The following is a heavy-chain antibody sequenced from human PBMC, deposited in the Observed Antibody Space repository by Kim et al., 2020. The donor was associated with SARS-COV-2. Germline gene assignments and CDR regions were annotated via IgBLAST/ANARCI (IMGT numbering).Heavy chain of an antibody. CDR1: GFTFGDYA. CDR2: IRSKAYGATT. V-gene: IGHV3-49*03. Sequence: GGSLRLSCTASGFTFGDYAMSWFRQAPGKGLEWVGFIRSKAYGATTEYAASVKGRFTISRDESKSIAYLQMNSLKTEDTAVYYCTRAARIAARNIYYFDYWGQGTPVTVSS. D-gene: IGHD6-6*01. J-gene: IGHJ4*02. CDR3: TRAARIAARNIYYFDY.